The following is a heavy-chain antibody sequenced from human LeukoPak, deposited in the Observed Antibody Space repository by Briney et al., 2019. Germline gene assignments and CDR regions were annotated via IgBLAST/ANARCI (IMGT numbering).Heavy chain of an antibody. Sequence: GGSLRLSCAASGFTFSSYALSWVRQTPGKGLECVSGISASGESTYYADSVKGRFTISGDRNKVTLQMTSLRVDDTAVYYCEQAGYWGQGALVTVSS. V-gene: IGHV3-23*01. CDR2: ISASGEST. D-gene: IGHD6-13*01. CDR1: GFTFSSYA. J-gene: IGHJ4*02. CDR3: EQAGY.